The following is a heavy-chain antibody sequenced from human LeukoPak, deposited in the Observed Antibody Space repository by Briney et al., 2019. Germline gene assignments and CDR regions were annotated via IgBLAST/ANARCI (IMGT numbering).Heavy chain of an antibody. CDR1: GFTFSSYG. Sequence: GGSLRLSCAASGFTFSSYGMHWVRQAPGKGLEWVAVISYDGSNKYYADSVKGRFTISRDNSKNTLYLQMNSLRAEDTAVYYCAKDPVAGTLRYYYYMDVWGKGTTVTVSS. CDR2: ISYDGSNK. V-gene: IGHV3-30*18. J-gene: IGHJ6*03. CDR3: AKDPVAGTLRYYYYMDV. D-gene: IGHD6-19*01.